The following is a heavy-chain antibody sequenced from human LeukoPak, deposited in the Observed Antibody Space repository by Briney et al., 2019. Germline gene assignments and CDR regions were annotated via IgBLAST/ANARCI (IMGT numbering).Heavy chain of an antibody. CDR3: ARGHYDILTGNYSNDLDY. CDR1: GGSFSANY. Sequence: SETLSLTCAVYGGSFSANYWVWLRQPPGKGLEWIGEINHSGSTNYNPSLKSRVTISVDTSKNQFSLKLSSVTAADTAVYYCARGHYDILTGNYSNDLDYWGQGTLVTVSS. V-gene: IGHV4-34*01. D-gene: IGHD3-9*01. CDR2: INHSGST. J-gene: IGHJ4*02.